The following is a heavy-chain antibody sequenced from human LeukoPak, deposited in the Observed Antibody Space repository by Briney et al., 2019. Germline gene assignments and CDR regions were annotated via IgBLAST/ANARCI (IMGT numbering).Heavy chain of an antibody. CDR2: INPNSGGT. CDR1: GYTFTGYY. J-gene: IGHJ4*02. V-gene: IGHV1-2*02. D-gene: IGHD3-22*01. CDR3: ARVPTYYYDSSGYVQDY. Sequence: ASVKVSCKASGYTFTGYYMHWVRQAPGQGLEWMGWINPNSGGTNYAQKFQGRVTMTRDTSISTAYMELSRLRSDDTAVYYCARVPTYYYDSSGYVQDYWGQGTLVTVSS.